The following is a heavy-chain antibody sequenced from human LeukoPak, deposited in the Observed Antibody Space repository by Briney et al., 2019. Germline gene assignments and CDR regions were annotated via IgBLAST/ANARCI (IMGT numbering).Heavy chain of an antibody. J-gene: IGHJ4*02. CDR2: LNTDGRTT. V-gene: IGHV3-74*01. D-gene: IGHD3-3*01. CDR1: GFTLSGYW. CDR3: ARAVFWSGYYDY. Sequence: AGSLRFSCAAPGFTLSGYWRHRVRQAPGKGRMCVSRLNTDGRTTDYADSVKGRLTISRDNAKNTLYLQMNSLRDEDTAVYYCARAVFWSGYYDYWGQGTLVTVSS.